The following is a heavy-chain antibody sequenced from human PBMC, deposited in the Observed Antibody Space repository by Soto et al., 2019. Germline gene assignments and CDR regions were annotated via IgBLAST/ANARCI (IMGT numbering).Heavy chain of an antibody. CDR2: IYDSGNT. D-gene: IGHD7-27*01. Sequence: PSETLSLTCVVSGDSVTTYKCWTFVRQTPGKGLEWIGEIYDSGNTRYNPSLKSRVTISKDTSKNELSLKLNSVTVADTAVYYCATCQLGEYYYAMDIWGQGTTVTVSS. CDR1: GDSVTTYKC. J-gene: IGHJ6*02. V-gene: IGHV4-4*02. CDR3: ATCQLGEYYYAMDI.